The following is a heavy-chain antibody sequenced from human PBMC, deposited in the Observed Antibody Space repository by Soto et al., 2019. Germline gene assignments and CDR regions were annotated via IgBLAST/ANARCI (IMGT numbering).Heavy chain of an antibody. CDR1: GFSLSINGVA. D-gene: IGHD3-10*01. Sequence: QITLKESGPTLVKPTQTLTLTCTFSGFSLSINGVAVGWIRQPPGQALEWLALIYWDDDQRYNPSLKNRLTITKHTSRNQVVPTMTNMNPVDTATYYCAHKRDVSRGFRYWGEGTLVTVSS. CDR3: AHKRDVSRGFRY. V-gene: IGHV2-5*02. J-gene: IGHJ4*02. CDR2: IYWDDDQ.